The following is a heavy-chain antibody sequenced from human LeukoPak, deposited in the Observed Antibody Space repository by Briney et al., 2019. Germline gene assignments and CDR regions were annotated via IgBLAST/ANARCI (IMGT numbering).Heavy chain of an antibody. CDR1: GGSINNYY. Sequence: SETLSLTCTVSGGSINNYYWSWIRQPPGKGLEWIGYIYYTGSTNYNPSLKSRVTTSVDTSKKQFSLKLSSVTAADTAVYYCARDHGRSFDYWGQGTLVTVSS. CDR3: ARDHGRSFDY. CDR2: IYYTGST. J-gene: IGHJ4*02. V-gene: IGHV4-59*01. D-gene: IGHD5-24*01.